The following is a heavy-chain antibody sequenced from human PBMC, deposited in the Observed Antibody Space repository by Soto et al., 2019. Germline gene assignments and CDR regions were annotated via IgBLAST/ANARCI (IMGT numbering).Heavy chain of an antibody. D-gene: IGHD6-13*01. Sequence: PGGSLRLSCAASGFTFSDYYMSWIRQAPGKGLEWVSYISSSSSYTNYADSVKGRFTISRDNAKDSLYLQMNSLRAEDTAVYYCARDPGSWSESYYFDYWGQGTLVTVSS. CDR1: GFTFSDYY. CDR2: ISSSSSYT. CDR3: ARDPGSWSESYYFDY. V-gene: IGHV3-11*06. J-gene: IGHJ4*02.